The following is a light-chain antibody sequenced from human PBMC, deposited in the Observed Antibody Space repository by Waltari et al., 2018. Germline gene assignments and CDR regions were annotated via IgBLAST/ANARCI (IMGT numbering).Light chain of an antibody. CDR3: QQSYSTPDT. CDR2: AAS. CDR1: QSISSY. Sequence: DIQMTQSPSSLSASVGDRVTITCRASQSISSYLNWYQQKPGKDPKLLIYAASSLQSGVPSRFSGSGSGTHFTLTISSLQPEDFASYYCQQSYSTPDTFGQGTKLEIK. V-gene: IGKV1-39*01. J-gene: IGKJ2*01.